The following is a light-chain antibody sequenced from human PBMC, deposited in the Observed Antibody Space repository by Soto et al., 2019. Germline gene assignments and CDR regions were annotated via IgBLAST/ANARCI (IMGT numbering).Light chain of an antibody. CDR2: QVK. J-gene: IGLJ3*02. CDR3: SSLTTSSTWV. Sequence: QSALTQPASVSGSPGQSITISCIGTSSDVGAYDLVSWYQQYPGTAPRLMIYQVKNRPSGVSNRFSGSKSGNTASLIISGLQAEDEADYYCSSLTTSSTWVFGGGTQLTVL. CDR1: SSDVGAYDL. V-gene: IGLV2-14*02.